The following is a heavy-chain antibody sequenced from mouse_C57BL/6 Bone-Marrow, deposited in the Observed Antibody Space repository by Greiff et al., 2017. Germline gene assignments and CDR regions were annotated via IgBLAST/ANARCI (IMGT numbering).Heavy chain of an antibody. V-gene: IGHV14-3*01. D-gene: IGHD1-1*01. CDR1: GFNIKNTY. J-gene: IGHJ1*03. CDR3: AREGAYGSSYGYFDV. Sequence: EVHLVESVAEFVRPGASVKLSCTASGFNIKNTYMHWVKQRPEQGLEWIGRIDPANGNTKYAPKFQGKATITADTSSNTAYLQLSSLTSEDTAIYYCAREGAYGSSYGYFDVWGTGTTVTVSS. CDR2: IDPANGNT.